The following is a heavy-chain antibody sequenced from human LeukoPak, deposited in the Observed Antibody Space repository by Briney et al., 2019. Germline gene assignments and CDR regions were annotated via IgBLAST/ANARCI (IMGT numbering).Heavy chain of an antibody. D-gene: IGHD2-2*01. J-gene: IGHJ5*02. CDR1: GGSISSGDYY. V-gene: IGHV4-30-4*01. Sequence: SETLSLTCTVSGGSISSGDYYWSGIRQPPGKGLEWVGYIYYSGRTYYNPSLKSRVTISVDPSKNKFSLKLSSVTAADTAVYYCARAQGYCSSTSCFNWFDPWGQGTLVTASS. CDR2: IYYSGRT. CDR3: ARAQGYCSSTSCFNWFDP.